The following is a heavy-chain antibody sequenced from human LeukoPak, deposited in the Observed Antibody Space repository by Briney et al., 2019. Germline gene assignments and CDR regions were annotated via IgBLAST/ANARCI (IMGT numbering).Heavy chain of an antibody. D-gene: IGHD6-13*01. V-gene: IGHV1-2*02. J-gene: IGHJ4*02. CDR3: ARDPSIAAAGTD. Sequence: ASVKVSCKASGYTFTVYYMHWVRQAPGQGLEWMGWINPNSGGTNYAQKFQGGVTMTRDTSISTAYMELSRLRSDDTAVYYCARDPSIAAAGTDWGQGTLVTVSS. CDR2: INPNSGGT. CDR1: GYTFTVYY.